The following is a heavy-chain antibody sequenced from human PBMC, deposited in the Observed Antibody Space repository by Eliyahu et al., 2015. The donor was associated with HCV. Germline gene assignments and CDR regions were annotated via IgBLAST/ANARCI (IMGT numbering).Heavy chain of an antibody. J-gene: IGHJ4*02. CDR1: GFTFXXYG. CDR3: ARDKTIFGVVIGPFDY. V-gene: IGHV3-33*01. D-gene: IGHD3-3*01. CDR2: IWYDGSNK. Sequence: QVQLVESGGGVVQPGRSLRXSCXASGFTFXXYGXHWVRQAPGKGLGWVAVIWYDGSNKYYADSVKGRFTISRDNSKNTLYLQMNSLRAEDTAVYYCARDKTIFGVVIGPFDYWGQGTLVTVSS.